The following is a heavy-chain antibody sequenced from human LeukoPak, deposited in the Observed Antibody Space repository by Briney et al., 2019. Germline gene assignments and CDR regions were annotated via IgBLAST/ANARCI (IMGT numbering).Heavy chain of an antibody. V-gene: IGHV3-11*05. CDR3: ARVGIAVAGYLDWYFDL. Sequence: GGSLRLSCAASGFTFSDYYMSWIRQAPGKGLEWVSCISSSSSHTNYADSVKGRFTISRDNAKNSLYLQMNSLRAEDTAVYYCARVGIAVAGYLDWYFDLWGRGTLVTVSS. CDR2: ISSSSSHT. J-gene: IGHJ2*01. D-gene: IGHD6-19*01. CDR1: GFTFSDYY.